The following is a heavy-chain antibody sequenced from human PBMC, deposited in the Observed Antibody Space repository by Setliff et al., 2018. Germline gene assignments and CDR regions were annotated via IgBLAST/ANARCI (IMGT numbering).Heavy chain of an antibody. D-gene: IGHD2-2*01. V-gene: IGHV4-59*11. CDR3: ALPGPMGPRFDT. Sequence: PSETLSLTCTVSGGSITSHHWNWIRQPPGKGLEWIGYVYYSANANSDTTNYSPSLQSRLTISTDWRRNQISIRLRSVIAADTAIYYCALPGPMGPRFDTWGQGARVTVSS. J-gene: IGHJ5*02. CDR1: GGSITSHH. CDR2: VYYSANANSDTT.